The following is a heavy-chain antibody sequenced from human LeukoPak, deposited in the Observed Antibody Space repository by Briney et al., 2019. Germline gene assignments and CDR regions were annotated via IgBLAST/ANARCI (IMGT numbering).Heavy chain of an antibody. J-gene: IGHJ6*03. D-gene: IGHD5-18*01. V-gene: IGHV1-69*05. CDR1: GGTFSSYA. CDR3: ARETAMAKSYYYYYMDV. Sequence: SVKVSCKASGGTFSSYAISWVRQTPGQGLEWMGRIIPIFGTANYAQKFQGRVTITTDESTSTAYMELSSLRSEDTAVYYCARETAMAKSYYYYYMDVWGKGTTVTVSS. CDR2: IIPIFGTA.